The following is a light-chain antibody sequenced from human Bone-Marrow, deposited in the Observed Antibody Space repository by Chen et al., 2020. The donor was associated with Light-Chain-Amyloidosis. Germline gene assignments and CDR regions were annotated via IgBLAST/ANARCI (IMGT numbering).Light chain of an antibody. Sequence: EIVLTQFPATLSLSPGDGANLSCRASQTISSNYLTWYQQKFGQAPRLLIYGSSSRATGIPDRFTGSGSGTDFTLTINRLEPEDFAMYYCQQYGTSPLTFGGGTKVEIK. CDR2: GSS. CDR1: QTISSNY. CDR3: QQYGTSPLT. J-gene: IGKJ4*01. V-gene: IGKV3-20*01.